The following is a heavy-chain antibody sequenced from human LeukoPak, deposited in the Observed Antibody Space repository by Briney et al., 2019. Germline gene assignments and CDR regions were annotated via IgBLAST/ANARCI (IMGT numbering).Heavy chain of an antibody. D-gene: IGHD3-3*01. CDR3: ARLSYDFWSGYYTVPFDWFDP. V-gene: IGHV4-38-2*01. CDR2: NYHSGST. Sequence: KPSETLSLTCAVSGYSISSGYYWGWIRQPPGKGLEWIGSNYHSGSTYYNPSLKSRVTISVDTSKNQFSLKLSSVTAADTAVYYCARLSYDFWSGYYTVPFDWFDPWGQGTLVTVSS. J-gene: IGHJ5*02. CDR1: GYSISSGYY.